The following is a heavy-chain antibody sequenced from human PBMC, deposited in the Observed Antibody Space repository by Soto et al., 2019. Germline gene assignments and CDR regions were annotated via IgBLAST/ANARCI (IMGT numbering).Heavy chain of an antibody. Sequence: EVQLVESGGGLVKPGGSLRLSCAASGFTFSSYSMNWVRQAPGKGLEWVSSISSGSSYIYYADSVKGRFTISRDNAKDALYLQMNSLRAEDTAVYYCARGYSGFDNWFDPWGQGILVTVSS. J-gene: IGHJ5*02. D-gene: IGHD1-26*01. CDR1: GFTFSSYS. V-gene: IGHV3-21*01. CDR3: ARGYSGFDNWFDP. CDR2: ISSGSSYI.